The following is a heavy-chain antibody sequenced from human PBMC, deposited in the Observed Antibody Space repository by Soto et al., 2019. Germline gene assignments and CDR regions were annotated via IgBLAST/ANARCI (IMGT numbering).Heavy chain of an antibody. V-gene: IGHV1-8*01. Sequence: QVHLEQSGTEVKSPGASVKVSCKASGYNFVSYDINWVRQAAGQGLEWMGWMNGDRDNTGCAQKFQGRLTMTKDASRDTAYMEQSGLTSEDTAVYYCARRTIAHWYFDLWGRGTLVTVSS. D-gene: IGHD2-2*01. CDR3: ARRTIAHWYFDL. CDR1: GYNFVSYD. J-gene: IGHJ2*01. CDR2: MNGDRDNT.